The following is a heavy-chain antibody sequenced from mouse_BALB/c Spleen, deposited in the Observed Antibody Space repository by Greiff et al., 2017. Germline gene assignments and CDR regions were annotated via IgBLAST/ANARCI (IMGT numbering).Heavy chain of an antibody. Sequence: QVQLQQSGAELVKPGASVKLSCTASGFNIKDTYMYWVKQRPGQGLEWIGGINPSNGGTNFNEKFKSKATLTVDKSSSTAYMQLSSLTSEDSAVYYCTRGYERYAMDYWGQGTSVTVSS. CDR2: INPSNGGT. D-gene: IGHD2-14*01. CDR3: TRGYERYAMDY. J-gene: IGHJ4*01. CDR1: GFNIKDTY. V-gene: IGHV1S81*02.